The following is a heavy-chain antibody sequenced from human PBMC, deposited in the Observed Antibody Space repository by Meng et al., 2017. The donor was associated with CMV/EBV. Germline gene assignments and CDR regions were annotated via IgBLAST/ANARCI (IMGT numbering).Heavy chain of an antibody. Sequence: LTCAASGFTFSSYGMHWVRQAPGKGLEWVAFIRYDGSNKYYADSVKGRFTISRDNSKNTLYPQMNSLRAEDTAVYYCAKAVASYWGQGTLVTVSS. J-gene: IGHJ4*02. CDR3: AKAVASY. CDR2: IRYDGSNK. D-gene: IGHD4-23*01. CDR1: GFTFSSYG. V-gene: IGHV3-30*02.